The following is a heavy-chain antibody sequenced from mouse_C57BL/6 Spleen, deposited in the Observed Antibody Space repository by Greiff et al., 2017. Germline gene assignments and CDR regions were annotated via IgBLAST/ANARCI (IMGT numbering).Heavy chain of an antibody. CDR2: ISSGSSTI. J-gene: IGHJ1*03. CDR1: GFTFSDYG. V-gene: IGHV5-17*01. CDR3: ARHDYDGDWYFDV. D-gene: IGHD2-4*01. Sequence: EVKVVESGGGLVKPGGSLKLSCAASGFTFSDYGMHWVRQAPEKGLEWVAYISSGSSTIYYADTVKGRFTISRDNAKNTLFLQMTSLRSEDTAMYYCARHDYDGDWYFDVWGTGTTVTVSS.